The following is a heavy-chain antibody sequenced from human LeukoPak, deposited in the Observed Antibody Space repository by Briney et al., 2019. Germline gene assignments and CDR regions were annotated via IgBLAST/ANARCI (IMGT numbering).Heavy chain of an antibody. V-gene: IGHV5-51*01. CDR1: GYSFTSYW. CDR2: IYPGDSDT. CDR3: ARHPLSLTGTPYYYYGMDV. D-gene: IGHD1-20*01. J-gene: IGHJ6*02. Sequence: GESLKISCKGSGYSFTSYWIGWVRQMPGKGLEWMGIIYPGDSDTRYSPSFQGQVTISADKSISTAYLQWSSLKASDTAMYYCARHPLSLTGTPYYYYGMDVWGQGTTVTVSS.